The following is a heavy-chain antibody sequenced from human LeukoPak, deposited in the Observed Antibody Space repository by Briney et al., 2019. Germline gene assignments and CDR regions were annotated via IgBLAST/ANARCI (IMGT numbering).Heavy chain of an antibody. CDR3: ARHCCSGPAKRVFNV. D-gene: IGHD2-15*01. CDR2: ISYSGNT. V-gene: IGHV4-39*01. CDR1: GGSIISSDYH. J-gene: IGHJ3*01. Sequence: SETLSLTCTVSGGSIISSDYHWGWVRQPPGKGLEWIGTISYSGNTDYNPSLRSRVTISVDTSNNQFSLRLGSVTAADTAVYHCARHCCSGPAKRVFNVWGQGTMVTVSS.